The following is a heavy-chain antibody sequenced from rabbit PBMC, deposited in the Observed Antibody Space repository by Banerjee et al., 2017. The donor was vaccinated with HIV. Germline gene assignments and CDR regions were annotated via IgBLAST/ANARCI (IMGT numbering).Heavy chain of an antibody. D-gene: IGHD1-1*01. CDR2: IAGSSSDFT. Sequence: QQQLEESGGGLVKPGGTLTLTCKASGIDFSSDSYMCWVRQAPGKGLEWISCIAGSSSDFTYSATWAKGRFTCSKTSSTTVTLQMTSLTVADTATYFCARDTSSSFSSYGMDLWGPGTLVTVS. CDR1: GIDFSSDSY. J-gene: IGHJ6*01. CDR3: ARDTSSSFSSYGMDL. V-gene: IGHV1S45*01.